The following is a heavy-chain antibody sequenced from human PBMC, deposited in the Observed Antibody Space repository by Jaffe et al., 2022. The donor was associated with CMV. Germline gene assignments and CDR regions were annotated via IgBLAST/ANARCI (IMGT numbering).Heavy chain of an antibody. D-gene: IGHD2-15*01. Sequence: EVQLVESGGGLVQPGGSLRLSCAASGFTFTNFDMHWVRQGTGKGLEWVSGIGIGGDGYYSGSVKGRFIISRENAKNSLYLQMNSLRAGDTAVYYCAREIFAVGHHPFDLWGRGTLVTVSS. J-gene: IGHJ2*01. CDR1: GFTFTNFD. V-gene: IGHV3-13*01. CDR2: IGIGGDG. CDR3: AREIFAVGHHPFDL.